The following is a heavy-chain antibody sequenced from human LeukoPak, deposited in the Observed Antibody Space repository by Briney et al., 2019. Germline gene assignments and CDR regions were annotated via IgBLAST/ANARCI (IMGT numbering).Heavy chain of an antibody. CDR2: IYHSGST. Sequence: SETLSLTCTVSGYSISSGYYWGWIRQPPGKGLEWIGSIYHSGSTYYNPSLKSRVTISVDTSKNQFSLKLSSVTAADTAVYYCATSWDYYYDSSGYIDAFDIWGQGTMVTVSS. CDR3: ATSWDYYYDSSGYIDAFDI. D-gene: IGHD3-22*01. J-gene: IGHJ3*02. V-gene: IGHV4-38-2*02. CDR1: GYSISSGYY.